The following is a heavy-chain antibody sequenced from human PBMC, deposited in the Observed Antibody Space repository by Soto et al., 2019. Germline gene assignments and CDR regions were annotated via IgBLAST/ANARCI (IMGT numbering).Heavy chain of an antibody. CDR2: IYHSGNT. CDR1: GDSISNDYW. Sequence: QVQLQESGPGLVEPSGTLSLTCAVSGDSISNDYWWSWVRQPPGKGLEWIGEIYHSGNTNYSPSLKSRVTISMDKSRTPFSLHLSSVTDADTAVYYCASAAWYALDYWGQGTLVTVSS. V-gene: IGHV4-4*02. J-gene: IGHJ4*02. CDR3: ASAAWYALDY. D-gene: IGHD2-2*01.